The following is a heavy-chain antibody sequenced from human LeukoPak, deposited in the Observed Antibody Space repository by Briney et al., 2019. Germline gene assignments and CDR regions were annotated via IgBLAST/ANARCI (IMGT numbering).Heavy chain of an antibody. D-gene: IGHD3-10*01. Sequence: GGSLRLSCAGSGFTFRNYAMRWVRQAPGKWLEWVSDISGSGGNTYYADSVKGRFTISRDNSKSTLYLQMNSLRAEDTALYWFFGEHRDYWGQGVLVTVSS. CDR2: ISGSGGNT. CDR3: FGEHRDY. V-gene: IGHV3-23*01. CDR1: GFTFRNYA. J-gene: IGHJ4*02.